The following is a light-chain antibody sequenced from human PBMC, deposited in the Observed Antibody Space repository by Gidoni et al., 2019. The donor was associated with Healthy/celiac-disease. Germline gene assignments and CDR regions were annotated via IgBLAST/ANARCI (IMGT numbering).Light chain of an antibody. CDR1: NLGDKY. CDR3: QAWDSSIV. CDR2: QDS. V-gene: IGLV3-1*01. Sequence: SYELTQPPSVSVSPGQTASITCSGDNLGDKYACWYQQKPGQSPVLVIYQDSERPSGIPERFSGSNSGNTATLTISGTQAMDEADYYCQAWDSSIVFGGGTKLXV. J-gene: IGLJ2*01.